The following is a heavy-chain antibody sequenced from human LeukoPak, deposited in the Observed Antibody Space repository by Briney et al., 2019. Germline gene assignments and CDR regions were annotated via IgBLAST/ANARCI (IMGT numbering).Heavy chain of an antibody. D-gene: IGHD5-24*01. Sequence: SETLSLTCTVSGGSISSYYWSWIRQPPGKGLEWVGYIYYSGSTDYHPSLRSRVTMSVDTSKNQFSLKLSSVTAADTAVYYCARLGDGFNTAGGFDYWGQGTLVTVSS. CDR2: IYYSGST. CDR1: GGSISSYY. J-gene: IGHJ4*02. V-gene: IGHV4-59*08. CDR3: ARLGDGFNTAGGFDY.